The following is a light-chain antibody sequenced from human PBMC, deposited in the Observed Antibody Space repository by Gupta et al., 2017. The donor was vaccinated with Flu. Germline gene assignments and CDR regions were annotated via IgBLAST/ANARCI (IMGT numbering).Light chain of an antibody. CDR3: QQYCSSPST. J-gene: IGKJ1*01. Sequence: CKSRQCVACQCNNKHHLAWYQQKPGQPPKLLIYCASSRISDAPHRFSGSGSGTDFTLTISRLQAEDVAVYYCQQYCSSPSTFGQGTKVEI. CDR2: CAS. V-gene: IGKV4-1*01. CDR1: QCVACQCNNKHH.